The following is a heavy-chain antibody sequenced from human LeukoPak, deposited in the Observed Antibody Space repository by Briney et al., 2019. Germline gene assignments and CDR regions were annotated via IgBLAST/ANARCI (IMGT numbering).Heavy chain of an antibody. D-gene: IGHD1-1*01. CDR1: GGSINNFC. J-gene: IGHJ4*02. CDR2: IFYSGNT. V-gene: IGHV4-59*01. Sequence: SETLSLTCRGSGGSINNFCLSWIRQPPGKGLEWIGYIFYSGNTNYNPSLKGRVTISVDTSKNQFSLRLNSVTAAETAVYYCARVGPWNDLVYWGQEILVTVSS. CDR3: ARVGPWNDLVY.